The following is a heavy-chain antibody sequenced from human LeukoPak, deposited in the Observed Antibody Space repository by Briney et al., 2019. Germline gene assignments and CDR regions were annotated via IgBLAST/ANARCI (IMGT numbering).Heavy chain of an antibody. CDR3: AKFYGSGSYSFDY. D-gene: IGHD3-10*01. V-gene: IGHV3-23*01. CDR1: GFTFSSYA. J-gene: IGHJ4*02. Sequence: PGGSLRLSCAASGFTFSSYAMSSVRQAPGKGLEWVSAISGSGGSTYYADSVKGRFTTSRDNSKNTLYLQMNSLRAEDTAVYYCAKFYGSGSYSFDYWGQGTLVTVSS. CDR2: ISGSGGST.